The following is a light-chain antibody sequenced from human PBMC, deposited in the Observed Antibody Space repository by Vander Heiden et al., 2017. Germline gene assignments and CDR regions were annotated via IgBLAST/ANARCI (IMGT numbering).Light chain of an antibody. V-gene: IGKV1-33*01. CDR3: QQYEKVPIT. J-gene: IGKJ5*01. Sequence: DIQMTQSPSSLSASVGDRVTITCQASHAISNYLNWYQQRPGRAPKLLIFAASRLETGVPSRFSGSGYGTVFTFTISSLQPEDIATYYCQQYEKVPITCGQGTRLEIK. CDR2: AAS. CDR1: HAISNY.